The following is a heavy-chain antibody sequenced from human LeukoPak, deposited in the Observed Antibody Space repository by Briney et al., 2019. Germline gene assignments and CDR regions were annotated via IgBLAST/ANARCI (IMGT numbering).Heavy chain of an antibody. Sequence: ASETLSLTCTVSGGSISSSSYYWGWIRQPPGKGLEWIGSIYYSGSTYYNPPLKSRVTISVDTSKNQFSLKLSSVTAADTAVYYCARHDYYGSGSYYTFDYWGQGTLVTVSS. CDR1: GGSISSSSYY. J-gene: IGHJ4*02. CDR2: IYYSGST. D-gene: IGHD3-10*01. CDR3: ARHDYYGSGSYYTFDY. V-gene: IGHV4-39*01.